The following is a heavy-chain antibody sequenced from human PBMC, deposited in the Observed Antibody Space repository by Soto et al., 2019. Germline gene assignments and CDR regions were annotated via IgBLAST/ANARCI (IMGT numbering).Heavy chain of an antibody. CDR3: AKALRYFDWLPAFDY. CDR2: ISSNGGST. Sequence: PGGSLRLSCSASGFTFSSYAMHWVRQAPGKGLEYVSAISSNGGSTYYADSVKGRFTISRDNSKNTLYLQMSSLRAEDTAVYYCAKALRYFDWLPAFDYWGQGPLVTVS. V-gene: IGHV3-64D*06. J-gene: IGHJ4*02. D-gene: IGHD3-9*01. CDR1: GFTFSSYA.